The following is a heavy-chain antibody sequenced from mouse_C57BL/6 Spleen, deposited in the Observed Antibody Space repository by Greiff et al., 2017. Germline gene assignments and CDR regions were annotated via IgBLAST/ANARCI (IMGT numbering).Heavy chain of an antibody. CDR3: ARFGGYFDV. CDR2: IYPGSGST. J-gene: IGHJ1*03. V-gene: IGHV1-55*01. CDR1: GYTFTSYW. Sequence: QVHVMQSGAELVKPWASVKMSCTASGYTFTSYWITWVKQRPGQGLEWIGDIYPGSGSTNYTEKFKSKATLTVDPSSSTAYMQLSSLTSEASAVYYCARFGGYFDVWGTGTTVSVSS.